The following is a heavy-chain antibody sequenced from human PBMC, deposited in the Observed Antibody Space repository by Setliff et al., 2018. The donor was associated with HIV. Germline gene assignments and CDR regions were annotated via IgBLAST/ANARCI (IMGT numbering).Heavy chain of an antibody. Sequence: SETLSLTCTVSGGSISSFYWTWIRQPPGKGLEWIGYIYYSGSTNYNPSLKSRLTISVDMSKNQVSLKLGSVTAADTAVYYCARAGSYGWDYWGQGTLVTVSS. CDR1: GGSISSFY. CDR3: ARAGSYGWDY. CDR2: IYYSGST. J-gene: IGHJ4*02. V-gene: IGHV4-59*01. D-gene: IGHD5-18*01.